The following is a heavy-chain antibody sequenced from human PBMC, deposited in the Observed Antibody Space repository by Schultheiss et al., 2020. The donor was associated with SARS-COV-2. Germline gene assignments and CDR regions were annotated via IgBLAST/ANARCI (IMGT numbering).Heavy chain of an antibody. CDR2: INHSGST. Sequence: SETLSLTCTVSGGSISSYYWSWIRQPPGKGLEWIGEINHSGSTNYNPSLKSLVTISLDTSKNQFSLKLSSVTAADTSVYYCAREEDCSSTSCYRWFDPWGQGTLVTVSS. CDR1: GGSISSYY. V-gene: IGHV4-34*01. D-gene: IGHD2-2*01. J-gene: IGHJ5*02. CDR3: AREEDCSSTSCYRWFDP.